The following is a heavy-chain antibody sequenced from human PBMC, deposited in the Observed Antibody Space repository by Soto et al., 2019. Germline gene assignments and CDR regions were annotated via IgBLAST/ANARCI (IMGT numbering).Heavy chain of an antibody. CDR1: GFTFSSYA. V-gene: IGHV3-23*01. J-gene: IGHJ6*03. CDR3: AKGGVKGSTSLDYYYYYMDV. D-gene: IGHD2-2*01. CDR2: ISGSGGST. Sequence: GSLRLSCAASGFTFSSYAMSWVRQAPGKGLEWVSAISGSGGSTYYADSVKGRFTISRDNSKNTLYLQMNSLRAEDTAVYYFAKGGVKGSTSLDYYYYYMDVWGKGTTVTVAS.